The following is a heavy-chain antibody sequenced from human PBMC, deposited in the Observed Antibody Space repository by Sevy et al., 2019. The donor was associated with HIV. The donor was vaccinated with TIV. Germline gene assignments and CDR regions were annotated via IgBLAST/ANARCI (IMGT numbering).Heavy chain of an antibody. CDR1: GFTLSSYA. CDR2: IWYDGSNK. J-gene: IGHJ6*02. Sequence: GGSLRLSCAASGFTLSSYAMHWVRQAPGKGLEWVAVIWYDGSNKYYADSVKGRFTISRDNSKNTLYLQMNSLRAEDTAVYYCARDWGYDFLTGYLLDVWGQGSTVTVSS. V-gene: IGHV3-33*01. D-gene: IGHD3-9*01. CDR3: ARDWGYDFLTGYLLDV.